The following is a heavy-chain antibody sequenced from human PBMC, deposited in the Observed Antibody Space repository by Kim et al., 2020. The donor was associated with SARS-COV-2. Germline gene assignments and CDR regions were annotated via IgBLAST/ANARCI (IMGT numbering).Heavy chain of an antibody. J-gene: IGHJ6*01. CDR1: GFRSSNYY. D-gene: IGHD5-18*01. Sequence: GGSLRLSCAASGFRSSNYYVNWVRQRPGKGLEWVSRISTDGGVTHYADSVRGRFTMSRDNAENTVYLQMNSLSAEDTAVYFCVRGILRDGCVVWGQGTTVSVSS. CDR2: ISTDGGVT. CDR3: VRGILRDGCVV. V-gene: IGHV3-74*01.